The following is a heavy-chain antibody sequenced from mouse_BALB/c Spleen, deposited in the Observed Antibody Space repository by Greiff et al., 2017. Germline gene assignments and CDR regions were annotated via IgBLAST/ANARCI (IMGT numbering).Heavy chain of an antibody. V-gene: IGHV14-4*02. CDR1: GFNINDYY. CDR3: ADRYDGRLDV. D-gene: IGHD2-14*01. CDR2: IDPENGDN. J-gene: IGHJ1*01. Sequence: EVQLQESGAELVRSGASVKLSCTASGFNINDYYMHWVKQRPEQGLEWIGWIDPENGDNEYAPKFQGKATMTADTSSYTVYLQLSSLTSEDTAVYNCADRYDGRLDVWGAGTTVTVSS.